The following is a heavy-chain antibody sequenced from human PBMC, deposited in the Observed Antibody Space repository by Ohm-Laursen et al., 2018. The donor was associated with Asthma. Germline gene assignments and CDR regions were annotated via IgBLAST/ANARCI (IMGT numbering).Heavy chain of an antibody. CDR1: GFSLSTSGVG. D-gene: IGHD4-17*01. Sequence: TQTLTLTCTFSGFSLSTSGVGVGWIRQPPGKALEWLALIYWGDDKRYSPSLKSRLTITKDTSKNRVVLTMTNMDPVDTATYFCAHRGTYYGDFRWRYYFDYWGQGTLVTVSS. V-gene: IGHV2-5*02. J-gene: IGHJ4*02. CDR3: AHRGTYYGDFRWRYYFDY. CDR2: IYWGDDK.